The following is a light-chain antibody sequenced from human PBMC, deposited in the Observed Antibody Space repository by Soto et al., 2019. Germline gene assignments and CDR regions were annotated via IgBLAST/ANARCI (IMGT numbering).Light chain of an antibody. Sequence: QSVLTQPASVSGSPGQSITISCTGTSSTVGGFNVVSWYQQHPGKAPKVTIYEGIKRPSGVSNRFSGSNSGSTASLTISGLQAEDEADYYCCSYVGATTYVFGTGTKLTVL. CDR2: EGI. V-gene: IGLV2-23*01. CDR1: SSTVGGFNV. CDR3: CSYVGATTYV. J-gene: IGLJ1*01.